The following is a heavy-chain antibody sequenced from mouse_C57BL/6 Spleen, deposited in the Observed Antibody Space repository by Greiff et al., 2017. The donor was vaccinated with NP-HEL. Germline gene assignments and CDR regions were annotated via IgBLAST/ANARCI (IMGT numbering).Heavy chain of an antibody. CDR2: IYPGDGDT. J-gene: IGHJ4*01. Sequence: VKVVESGAELVKPGASVKISCKASGYAFSSYWMNWVKQRPGKGLEWIGQIYPGDGDTNYNGKFKGKATLTADKSSSTAYMQLSSLTSEDSAVYFCARRTTDYAMDYWGQGTSVTVSS. V-gene: IGHV1-80*01. D-gene: IGHD1-1*01. CDR1: GYAFSSYW. CDR3: ARRTTDYAMDY.